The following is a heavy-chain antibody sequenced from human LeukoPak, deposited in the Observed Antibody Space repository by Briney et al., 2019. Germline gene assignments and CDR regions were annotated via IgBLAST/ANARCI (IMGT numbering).Heavy chain of an antibody. J-gene: IGHJ3*02. CDR3: ARLYSSSWYDAFDI. CDR2: IYTSGST. V-gene: IGHV4-61*02. D-gene: IGHD6-13*01. CDR1: GGSISSGSYY. Sequence: PSQTLSLTCTVSGGSISSGSYYWSWIRQPAGKGLEWIGRIYTSGSTNYNPSLKSRVTISVDTSKNQFSLKLSSVTAADTAVYYCARLYSSSWYDAFDIWGQGTMVTVSS.